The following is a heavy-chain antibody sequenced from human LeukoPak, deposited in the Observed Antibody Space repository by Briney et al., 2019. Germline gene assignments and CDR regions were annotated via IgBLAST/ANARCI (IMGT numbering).Heavy chain of an antibody. CDR1: GDSVSSNSAA. J-gene: IGHJ4*02. CDR2: TYYRSKWFN. D-gene: IGHD1-14*01. Sequence: SQTLSLTCAISGDSVSSNSAAWSGIRQSPSRGLEWLGRTYYRSKWFNDYAVSVKSRITINPDTSKNQFSLHLNSVTPEDTAVYFCARDPRTPAFDYWGQGILVTVSS. CDR3: ARDPRTPAFDY. V-gene: IGHV6-1*01.